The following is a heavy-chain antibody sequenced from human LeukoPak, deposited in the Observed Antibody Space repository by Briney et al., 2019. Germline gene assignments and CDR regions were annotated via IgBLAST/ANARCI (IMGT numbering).Heavy chain of an antibody. D-gene: IGHD3-9*01. CDR2: ITGSGGNT. CDR1: GFTFDDYG. CDR3: AKWGDYDVLTGYYVSDY. Sequence: PGRSLRLSCVASGFTFDDYGMHWVRQAPGKGLEWVSAITGSGGNTYYADSVKGRFTISRDNSKNTVFLQMNSLRAEDTAVYYCAKWGDYDVLTGYYVSDYWGQGTLVTVSS. V-gene: IGHV3-23*01. J-gene: IGHJ4*02.